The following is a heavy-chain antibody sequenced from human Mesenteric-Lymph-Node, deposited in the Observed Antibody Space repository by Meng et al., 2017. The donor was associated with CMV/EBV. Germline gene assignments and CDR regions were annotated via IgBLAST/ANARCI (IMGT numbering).Heavy chain of an antibody. CDR1: SFSNYC. CDR2: INRNGST. CDR3: AGTGKRKYYYASGTYSFDS. D-gene: IGHD3-10*01. V-gene: IGHV4-34*01. Sequence: SFSNYCWGWIRQPPEKGLEWIGEINRNGSTNYSPSLKSRVTVSLDTSKNQFSLKLSSVTAADTAVYYCAGTGKRKYYYASGTYSFDSWGQGTLVTVSS. J-gene: IGHJ4*02.